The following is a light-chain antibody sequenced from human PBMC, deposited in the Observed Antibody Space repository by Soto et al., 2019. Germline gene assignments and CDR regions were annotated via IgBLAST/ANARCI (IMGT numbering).Light chain of an antibody. CDR1: QSVSSKY. J-gene: IGKJ1*01. Sequence: EIVLTQSPGTLSLSPGERTTLSCRASQSVSSKYFAWYQQKPGQAPRLLIYGISSRATGIPDRFSGSGSGTDFSLTISRLEPEDSAVYYCEQYGSSPRTFGQGTKVDNK. CDR2: GIS. V-gene: IGKV3-20*01. CDR3: EQYGSSPRT.